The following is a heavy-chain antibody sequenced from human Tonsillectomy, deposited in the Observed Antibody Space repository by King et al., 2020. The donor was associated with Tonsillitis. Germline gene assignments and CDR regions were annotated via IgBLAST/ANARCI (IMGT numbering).Heavy chain of an antibody. CDR3: ARMVVAAMSGDYYYYYMDV. CDR2: IDWDDDK. CDR1: GFSLSTSGMC. V-gene: IGHV2-70*11. D-gene: IGHD2-15*01. J-gene: IGHJ6*03. Sequence: VTLKESGPALVKPTQTLTLTCTFSGFSLSTSGMCVSWIRQPPGKALEWLARIDWDDDKYYSTSLKTRLTISKDTSKNQVVLTMTNMDPVDTATYYCARMVVAAMSGDYYYYYMDVWGKGTTVTVSS.